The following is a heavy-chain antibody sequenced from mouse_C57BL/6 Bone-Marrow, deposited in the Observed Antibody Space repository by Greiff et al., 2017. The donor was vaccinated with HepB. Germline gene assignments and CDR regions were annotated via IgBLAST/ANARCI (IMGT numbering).Heavy chain of an antibody. J-gene: IGHJ1*03. CDR3: ASLITTVVAPGYFDV. CDR2: IWTGGGT. D-gene: IGHD1-1*01. Sequence: VQLVESGPGLVAPSQSLSITCTVSGFSLTSYAISWVRQPPGKGLEWLGVIWTGGGTNYNSALKSRLSISKDNSKSQVFLKMNSLQTDDTARYYCASLITTVVAPGYFDVWGTGTTVTVSS. V-gene: IGHV2-9-1*01. CDR1: GFSLTSYA.